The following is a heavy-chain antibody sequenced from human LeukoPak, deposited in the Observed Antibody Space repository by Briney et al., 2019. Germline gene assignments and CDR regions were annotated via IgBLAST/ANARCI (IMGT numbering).Heavy chain of an antibody. CDR2: INPNSGGT. V-gene: IGHV1-2*02. CDR3: ASAITMIVVVTEGAFDI. D-gene: IGHD3-22*01. J-gene: IGHJ3*02. CDR1: GYTFTGYY. Sequence: ASVKVSCKASGYTFTGYYMHWVRQAPGQGLEWMGWINPNSGGTNYAQKFQGRVTMTRDTSISTAYMELSRLRSDDTAVYYCASAITMIVVVTEGAFDICGQGTMVTVSS.